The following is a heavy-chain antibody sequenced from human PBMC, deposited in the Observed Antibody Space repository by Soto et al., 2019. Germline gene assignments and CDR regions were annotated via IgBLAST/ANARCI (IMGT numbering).Heavy chain of an antibody. CDR2: ISAYNGNT. CDR3: ARHNRTPLLWFGELSS. CDR1: CYTFTSYG. D-gene: IGHD3-10*01. V-gene: IGHV1-18*04. Sequence: SVKVSCKASCYTFTSYGISWVRQAPGQGLEWMGWISAYNGNTNYAQKLQGRVTMTTDTSTSTAYMELRSLRSDDTAVYYCARHNRTPLLWFGELSSWGQGTLVTVSS. J-gene: IGHJ4*02.